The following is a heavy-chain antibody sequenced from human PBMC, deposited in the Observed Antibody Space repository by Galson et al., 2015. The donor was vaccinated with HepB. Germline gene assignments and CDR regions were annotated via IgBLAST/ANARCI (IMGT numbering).Heavy chain of an antibody. CDR2: ISYDGSNK. J-gene: IGHJ4*02. Sequence: SLRLSCAASGFTFSSYAMHWVRQAPGKGLEWVAVISYDGSNKYYADSVKGRFTISRDNSKNTLYLQMHSLRAEDTAVYYCARESGSGWDIDYWGQGTLVTVSS. D-gene: IGHD6-19*01. CDR1: GFTFSSYA. V-gene: IGHV3-30-3*01. CDR3: ARESGSGWDIDY.